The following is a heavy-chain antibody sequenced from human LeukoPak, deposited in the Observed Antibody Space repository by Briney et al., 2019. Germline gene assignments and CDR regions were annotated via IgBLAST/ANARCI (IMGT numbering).Heavy chain of an antibody. J-gene: IGHJ5*01. Sequence: PSETLSLTCTVSGASISSYFWSWIRQPAGKGLEWIGHIYTSGSTNYNPSLKSRVTMSVDTSKNQFSLNLSSVTAADTAVYYCARVVVPTTNWFDSWGQGTLVTVSS. D-gene: IGHD2-2*01. CDR1: GASISSYF. V-gene: IGHV4-4*07. CDR3: ARVVVPTTNWFDS. CDR2: IYTSGST.